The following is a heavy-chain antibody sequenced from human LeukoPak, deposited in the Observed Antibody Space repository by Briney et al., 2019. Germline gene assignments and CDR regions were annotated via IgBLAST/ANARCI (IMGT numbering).Heavy chain of an antibody. CDR1: GFTFSNYG. D-gene: IGHD2-15*01. CDR3: AKARKGYCSGGSCYSEEFDP. Sequence: GGSLRLSCATSGFTFSNYGVHWVRQAPGKGPEWVAFIRYDGSNKYYADSVKGRFTISRDNSKNTLYLQMNSLRAEDTAAYYCAKARKGYCSGGSCYSEEFDPWGQGTLVTVSS. J-gene: IGHJ5*02. CDR2: IRYDGSNK. V-gene: IGHV3-30*02.